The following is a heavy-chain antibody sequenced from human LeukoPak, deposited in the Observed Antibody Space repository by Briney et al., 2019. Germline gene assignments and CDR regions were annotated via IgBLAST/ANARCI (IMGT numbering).Heavy chain of an antibody. V-gene: IGHV1-18*01. CDR2: ISSFNRNM. Sequence: GASVKVSCKASGYTFTNDGVSWVRQAPGQGLEWVGWISSFNRNMHSAPKFQGRVTITTDTSTSTAYMELRSLTSDDTAVYYCARDERAVTAGGEYYFDYWGQGTLVTVSS. CDR1: GYTFTNDG. J-gene: IGHJ4*02. D-gene: IGHD2-21*01. CDR3: ARDERAVTAGGEYYFDY.